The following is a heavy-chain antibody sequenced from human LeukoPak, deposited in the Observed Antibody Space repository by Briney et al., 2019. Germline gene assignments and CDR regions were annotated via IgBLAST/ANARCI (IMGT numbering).Heavy chain of an antibody. CDR2: TYYRSKWYN. CDR1: GDSVSSNSAT. J-gene: IGHJ3*02. V-gene: IGHV6-1*01. D-gene: IGHD5/OR15-5a*01. Sequence: SQTLSLTCAISGDSVSSNSATWSWIRQSPSRGLKWLGRTYYRSKWYNDDAVSVKSRITINPDAPKNQFSLQLNSVTPEDTAVYYCVRGLGHAFDIWGQGTMATVSS. CDR3: VRGLGHAFDI.